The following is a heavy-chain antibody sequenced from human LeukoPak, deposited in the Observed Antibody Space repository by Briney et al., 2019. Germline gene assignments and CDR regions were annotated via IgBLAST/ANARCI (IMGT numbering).Heavy chain of an antibody. CDR1: GGSFSGYY. D-gene: IGHD3-10*01. J-gene: IGHJ5*02. CDR3: ARESNYHGSGTGWFDP. Sequence: PSETLSLTCAVYGGSFSGYYWSWIRQPPGKGLEWIGEINHSGSTNYNPSLKSRVTISVDTSKNQFSLKLRSLTAADTAVYYCARESNYHGSGTGWFDPWGQGTLVTVSS. CDR2: INHSGST. V-gene: IGHV4-34*01.